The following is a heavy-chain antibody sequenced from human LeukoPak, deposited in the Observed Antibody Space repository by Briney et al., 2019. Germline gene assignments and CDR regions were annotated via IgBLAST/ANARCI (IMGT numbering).Heavy chain of an antibody. CDR2: INPNSGGT. V-gene: IGHV1-2*02. Sequence: ASVKVSCKASGYTFTGNYMHWVRQAPGQGLEWMGWINPNSGGTNYAQKFQGRVTMTRDTSISTAYMELSRLRSDDTAVYYCAREGTAMVPSFDYWGQGTLVTVSS. D-gene: IGHD5-18*01. J-gene: IGHJ4*02. CDR1: GYTFTGNY. CDR3: AREGTAMVPSFDY.